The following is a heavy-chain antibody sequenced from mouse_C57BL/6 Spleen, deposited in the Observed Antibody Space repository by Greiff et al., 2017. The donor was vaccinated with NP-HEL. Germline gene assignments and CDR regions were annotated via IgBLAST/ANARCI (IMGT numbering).Heavy chain of an antibody. D-gene: IGHD2-3*01. CDR1: GYAFSSYW. V-gene: IGHV1-80*01. Sequence: QVQLKESGAELVKPGASVKISCKASGYAFSSYWMNWVKQRPGKGLEWIGQIYPGDGDTNYNGKFKGKATLTADKSSSTAYMQLSSLTSEDSAVYFCARFRWLLPFDYWGQGTTLTVSS. J-gene: IGHJ2*01. CDR2: IYPGDGDT. CDR3: ARFRWLLPFDY.